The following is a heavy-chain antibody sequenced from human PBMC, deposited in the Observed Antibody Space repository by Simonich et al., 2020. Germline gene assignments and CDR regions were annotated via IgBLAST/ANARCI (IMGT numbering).Heavy chain of an antibody. CDR1: GYNFTGYY. Sequence: QAQLVQSGAEVKKPGASVKVSFKASGYNFTGYYMHWVRQAPVQGLEWMGPINPTSGGKNYAQKFQGMVTMTRDTSISTAYMELSRLRSDDTAVYYCARDRSGYDQHHFDYWGQGTLVTVSS. V-gene: IGHV1-2*06. D-gene: IGHD5-12*01. CDR2: INPTSGGK. CDR3: ARDRSGYDQHHFDY. J-gene: IGHJ4*02.